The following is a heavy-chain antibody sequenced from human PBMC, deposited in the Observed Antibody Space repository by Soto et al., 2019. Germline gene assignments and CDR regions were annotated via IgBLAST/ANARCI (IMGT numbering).Heavy chain of an antibody. CDR1: GGSFSGYY. CDR2: IDHSGSI. Sequence: SETLSLTCAVYGGSFSGYYWSWIRQTPGKGLEWIGEIDHSGSIKYNPSLESRVSISLDTSRNQFSLKLSSVTAADSAVFYCATGGGAAPGTWGQGTLVTVSS. V-gene: IGHV4-34*01. CDR3: ATGGGAAPGT. J-gene: IGHJ4*02. D-gene: IGHD6-13*01.